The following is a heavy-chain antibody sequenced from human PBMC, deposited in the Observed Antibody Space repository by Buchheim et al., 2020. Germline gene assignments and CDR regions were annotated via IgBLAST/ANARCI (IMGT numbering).Heavy chain of an antibody. Sequence: QVQLQESGPGLVKPSETLSLTCTVSGGSMSRYYWSWMRQSPGKGLEWIGYIFYSGSTNYNPALKSRVTISVDMSNNQLSLKLNSVTAADMAVYYCARHRALGYCSSLNCYSFDPWGQGIL. D-gene: IGHD2-2*01. CDR2: IFYSGST. V-gene: IGHV4-59*08. CDR1: GGSMSRYY. CDR3: ARHRALGYCSSLNCYSFDP. J-gene: IGHJ5*01.